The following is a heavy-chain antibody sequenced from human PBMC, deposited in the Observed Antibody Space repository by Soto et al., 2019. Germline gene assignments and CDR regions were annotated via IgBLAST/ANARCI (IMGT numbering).Heavy chain of an antibody. V-gene: IGHV1-69*02. D-gene: IGHD6-19*01. CDR1: GGTFSSYT. Sequence: SVKVSCKASGGTFSSYTISWVRQAPGQGLEWMGRIIPILGIANYAQKFQGRVTITADKSTSTAYMELSSLRSEDTAVYYCAGQWGPGYNWFDPWGQGTLVTVSS. CDR2: IIPILGIA. J-gene: IGHJ5*02. CDR3: AGQWGPGYNWFDP.